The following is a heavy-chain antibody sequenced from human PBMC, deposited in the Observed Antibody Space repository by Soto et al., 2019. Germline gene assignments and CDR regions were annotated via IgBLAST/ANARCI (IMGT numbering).Heavy chain of an antibody. Sequence: QVQLQASGPGLVKPSDTLSLSCTVSNGSISNYYWNWIRRPAGNGLERIGRVYSSGSASYKPSLRSRVTTSVDTSKNQFSLKLNSVTAAYTAVYYCARSGHKERLFDPWGQGTLVTVSS. J-gene: IGHJ5*02. CDR1: NGSISNYY. CDR2: VYSSGSA. CDR3: ARSGHKERLFDP. V-gene: IGHV4-4*07. D-gene: IGHD6-25*01.